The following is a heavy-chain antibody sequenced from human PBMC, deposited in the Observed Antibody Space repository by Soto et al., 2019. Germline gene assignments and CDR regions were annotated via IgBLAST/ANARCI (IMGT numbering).Heavy chain of an antibody. Sequence: GGSLRLSCTASGFTFGDYAMSWVRQAPGKGLEWVGFIRSKAYGGTTEYAASVKGRFTISRDDSKSIAYLQMNSLKTEDTAVYYCTRGVRGGYDLGYWGQGTLVTVSS. J-gene: IGHJ4*02. CDR2: IRSKAYGGTT. V-gene: IGHV3-49*04. CDR3: TRGVRGGYDLGY. D-gene: IGHD5-12*01. CDR1: GFTFGDYA.